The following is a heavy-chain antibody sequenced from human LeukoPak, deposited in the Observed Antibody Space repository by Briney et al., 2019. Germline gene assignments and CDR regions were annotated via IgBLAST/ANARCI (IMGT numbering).Heavy chain of an antibody. J-gene: IGHJ2*01. CDR2: ITGSSTWT. Sequence: GGSLRLSCEASGFTFRTYGMAWVRQAPGKGLEWVPGITGSSTWTYYADSVKGRFTISRDNSNNTLHLQMNSLTAEDTAIYYCARELVSLGTGYFDLWGRGTLVTVSS. V-gene: IGHV3-23*01. CDR1: GFTFRTYG. CDR3: ARELVSLGTGYFDL. D-gene: IGHD7-27*01.